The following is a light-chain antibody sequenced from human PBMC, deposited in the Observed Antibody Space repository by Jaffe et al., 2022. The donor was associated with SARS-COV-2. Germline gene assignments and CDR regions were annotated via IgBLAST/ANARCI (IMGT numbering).Light chain of an antibody. CDR1: QDITNY. V-gene: IGKV1-33*01. CDR3: QQYDDLPLT. Sequence: DIQMTQSPSSLSASVGDRVTITCQASQDITNYLNWYQQKPGKAPKLLIYDATNLETGVPSRFSGRGSRTEFTFTISSLRPEDIATYYCQQYDDLPLTFGQGTRLEIK. CDR2: DAT. J-gene: IGKJ5*01.